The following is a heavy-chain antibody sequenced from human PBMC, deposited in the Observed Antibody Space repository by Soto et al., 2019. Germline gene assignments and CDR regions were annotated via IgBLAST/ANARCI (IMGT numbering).Heavy chain of an antibody. D-gene: IGHD5-12*01. CDR3: AATGESVDIAIFKGLEH. CDR2: ILPIFGTP. Sequence: ASVKVSFKASRGTFRNSAIIWVRQAAWRGLEWMGGILPIFGTPNYAQKFQGRLTLSLEELSNKAYMAVNILTSEHAAVCYCAATGESVDIAIFKGLEHWGQGSLVTVSS. CDR1: RGTFRNSA. V-gene: IGHV1-69*13. J-gene: IGHJ5*02.